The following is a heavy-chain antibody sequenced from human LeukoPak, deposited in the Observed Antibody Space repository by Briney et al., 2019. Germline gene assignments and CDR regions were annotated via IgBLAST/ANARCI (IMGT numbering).Heavy chain of an antibody. J-gene: IGHJ3*02. CDR3: LCGRDAFDI. CDR2: INHSGST. V-gene: IGHV4-34*01. Sequence: PSETLSLTCAVYGGSFSGYYWSWIRQPPGKGLEWIGEINHSGSTNYNPFLKSRVTISVDTSKNQFSLKLSSVTAADTAVYYCLCGRDAFDIWGQGTMVTVSS. D-gene: IGHD2-15*01. CDR1: GGSFSGYY.